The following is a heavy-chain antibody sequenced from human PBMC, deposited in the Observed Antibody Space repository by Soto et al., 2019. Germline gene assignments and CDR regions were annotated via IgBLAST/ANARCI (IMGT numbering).Heavy chain of an antibody. D-gene: IGHD4-4*01. CDR2: MNPNSGNT. V-gene: IGHV1-8*01. CDR1: GYTFTSYD. J-gene: IGHJ6*03. Sequence: ASVKVSCKASGYTFTSYDINWVRQATGQGLEWMGWMNPNSGNTGYAQKFQGRVTMTRNTSISTAYMELSSLRSEDTAVYYCARGDSGSNYDYYYYYYMDVWGKGTTVTVSS. CDR3: ARGDSGSNYDYYYYYYMDV.